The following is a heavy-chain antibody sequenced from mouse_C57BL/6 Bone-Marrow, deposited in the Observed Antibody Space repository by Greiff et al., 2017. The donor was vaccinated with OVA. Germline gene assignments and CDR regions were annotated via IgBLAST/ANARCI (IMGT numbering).Heavy chain of an antibody. Sequence: EVQVVESGGGLVQPGGSLSLSCAASGFTFTDYYMSWVRQPPGKALEWLGFIRNKANGYTTEYSASVKGRFTISRDNSQSILYLQMNALRAEDSATYYCARSSYYSNLWYFDVGGTGTTVTVSS. J-gene: IGHJ1*03. CDR2: IRNKANGYTT. CDR3: ARSSYYSNLWYFDV. V-gene: IGHV7-3*01. CDR1: GFTFTDYY. D-gene: IGHD2-5*01.